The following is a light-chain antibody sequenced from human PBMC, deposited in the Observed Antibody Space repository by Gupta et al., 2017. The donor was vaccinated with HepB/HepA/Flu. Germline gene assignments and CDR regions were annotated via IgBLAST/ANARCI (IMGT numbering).Light chain of an antibody. Sequence: EIVLTQSPGILSVSPGERVTLSCRASQTVNSRYFAWYQQKPGQAPRVLIYGASSRATGTPDRFSGSGSGTDFTLTISRLEPEDFAVYYCQQYGSSFPITFGQGTRL. V-gene: IGKV3-20*01. CDR3: QQYGSSFPIT. CDR2: GAS. CDR1: QTVNSRY. J-gene: IGKJ5*01.